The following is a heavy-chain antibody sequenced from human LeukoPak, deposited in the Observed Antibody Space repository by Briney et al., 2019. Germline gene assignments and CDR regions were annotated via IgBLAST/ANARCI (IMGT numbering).Heavy chain of an antibody. V-gene: IGHV4-59*08. D-gene: IGHD5-18*01. Sequence: SETLSLTCTVSGGSISSYYWSWIRQPPGKGLEWIGYIYYSGSTNYNPSLKSRVTISVDTSKNQFSLKLSSVTAADTAVYYCARLEWGVGWSYGQGFFDYWGQGTLVTVSS. CDR3: ARLEWGVGWSYGQGFFDY. CDR1: GGSISSYY. J-gene: IGHJ4*02. CDR2: IYYSGST.